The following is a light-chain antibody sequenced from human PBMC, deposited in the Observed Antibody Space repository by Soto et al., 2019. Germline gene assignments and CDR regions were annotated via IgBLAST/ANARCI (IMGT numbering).Light chain of an antibody. CDR2: EVT. CDR3: SSYTGTNSAV. Sequence: QSALTQPASVSGSPGQSITISCIGTSFDVGHYNYVSWYQHHPGKAPKLMIYEVTNRPSGVSDRFSGSRSGNTASLTISGLQAEDEAHYYCSSYTGTNSAVFGGGTKLTVL. J-gene: IGLJ3*02. V-gene: IGLV2-14*01. CDR1: SFDVGHYNY.